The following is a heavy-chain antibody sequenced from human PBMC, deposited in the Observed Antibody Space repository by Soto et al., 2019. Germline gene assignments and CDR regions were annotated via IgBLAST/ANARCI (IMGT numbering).Heavy chain of an antibody. J-gene: IGHJ4*02. CDR1: GGSFSGYY. V-gene: IGHV4-34*01. CDR2: IYHSGST. CDR3: ARRPHGGYNWNPYYFDS. Sequence: SETLSLTCAVYGGSFSGYYWSWIRQPPGKGLEWIGEIYHSGSTYYNPSLKSRVTMSVDTSKNQFSLRVSSVTAADTAVFYCARRPHGGYNWNPYYFDSWGPGTLVTVS. D-gene: IGHD1-20*01.